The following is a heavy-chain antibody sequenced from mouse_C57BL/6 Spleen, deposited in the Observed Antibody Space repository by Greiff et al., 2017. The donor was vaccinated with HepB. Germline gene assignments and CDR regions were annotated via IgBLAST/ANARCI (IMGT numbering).Heavy chain of an antibody. Sequence: QVQLQQSGAELARPGASVKLSCKASGYTFTSYGISWVKQRTGQGLEWIGEIYPRSGNTYYNEKFKGKATLTADKSSSTAYMELRSLTSEDSAVYFCARGATVVADGAMDYWGQGTSVTVSS. V-gene: IGHV1-81*01. D-gene: IGHD1-1*01. J-gene: IGHJ4*01. CDR2: IYPRSGNT. CDR1: GYTFTSYG. CDR3: ARGATVVADGAMDY.